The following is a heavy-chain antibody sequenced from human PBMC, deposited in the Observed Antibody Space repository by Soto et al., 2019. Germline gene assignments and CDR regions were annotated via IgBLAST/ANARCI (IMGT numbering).Heavy chain of an antibody. CDR3: ARDGWIYDYSPFSY. CDR2: TIPIFGTA. V-gene: IGHV1-69*12. Sequence: QVQLVQSGAEVKKPGSSVKVSCKASGGTFSSYDIGWVRQAPGQGREWMIGTIPIFGTANSAQKFQDRVTITADESTSTAYTELSILRTADTAVYDCARDGWIYDYSPFSYWGQGTLVTVSS. CDR1: GGTFSSYD. D-gene: IGHD4-4*01. J-gene: IGHJ4*02.